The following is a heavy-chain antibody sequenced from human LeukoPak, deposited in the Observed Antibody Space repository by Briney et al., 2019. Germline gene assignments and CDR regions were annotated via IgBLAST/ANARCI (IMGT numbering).Heavy chain of an antibody. CDR3: ARHSCSSTSCLGGYWFDP. CDR2: IYPGDSDT. D-gene: IGHD2-2*01. Sequence: GESLKISCKGSGYSFTSYWIGWVRQMPGKGLEWMGIIYPGDSDTRYSPSFQGQVTISADKSISTAYLQWSSPKASDTAMYYCARHSCSSTSCLGGYWFDPWGQGTLVTVS. J-gene: IGHJ5*02. V-gene: IGHV5-51*01. CDR1: GYSFTSYW.